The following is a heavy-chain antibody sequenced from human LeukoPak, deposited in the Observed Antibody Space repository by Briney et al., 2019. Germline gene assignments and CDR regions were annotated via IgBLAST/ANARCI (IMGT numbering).Heavy chain of an antibody. J-gene: IGHJ4*02. D-gene: IGHD2-21*02. CDR1: GLTVSSNY. V-gene: IGHV3-53*01. CDR2: IYIDEST. CDR3: AREEGTAFFDY. Sequence: GGSLRLSCAASGLTVSSNYMSWVRQAPGKGLEWVSVIYIDESTYYADSAKGRFTISRDNSKNTLYLQMNSLGAEDTAVYYCAREEGTAFFDYWGQGTLVTVSS.